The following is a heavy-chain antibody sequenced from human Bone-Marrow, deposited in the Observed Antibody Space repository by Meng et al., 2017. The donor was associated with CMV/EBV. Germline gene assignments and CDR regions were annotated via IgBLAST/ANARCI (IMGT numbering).Heavy chain of an antibody. J-gene: IGHJ4*02. D-gene: IGHD6-13*01. CDR1: GSFSSYG. Sequence: GSFSSYGISWVRQAPGQGLEWMGGIIPMFGTTNYAQKFQGRVTITADKSTNTAYMELSSLRSEDTAVYYCARCIAAAAVGLYYFDYWGQGTLVTVSS. V-gene: IGHV1-69*06. CDR3: ARCIAAAAVGLYYFDY. CDR2: IIPMFGTT.